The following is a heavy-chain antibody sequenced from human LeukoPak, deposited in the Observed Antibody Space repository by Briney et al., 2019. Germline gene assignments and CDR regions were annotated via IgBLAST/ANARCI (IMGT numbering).Heavy chain of an antibody. V-gene: IGHV3-21*01. D-gene: IGHD3-10*01. Sequence: AGGSLRLSCAASGFTFSGYSMNWVRQAPGKGLEWVSSISSSSSYIYYADSVKGRFTISRDNAKNSLYLQMNSLRAEDTAVYYCARDPHYYGSGSYYFWGQGTLVTVSS. CDR2: ISSSSSYI. CDR3: ARDPHYYGSGSYYF. CDR1: GFTFSGYS. J-gene: IGHJ4*02.